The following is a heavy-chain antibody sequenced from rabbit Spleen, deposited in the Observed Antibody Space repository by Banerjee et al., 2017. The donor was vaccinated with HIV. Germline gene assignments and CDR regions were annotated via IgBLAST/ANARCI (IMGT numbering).Heavy chain of an antibody. V-gene: IGHV1S40*01. CDR1: GFSFSSSYY. D-gene: IGHD2-1*01. CDR3: ARSGGDIYDFKL. Sequence: QSLEESGGDLVKPGASLTLTCTASGFSFSSSYYMCWVRQAPGKGLESIACIYGGGSGSTWHASWAKGRFTISKTSSTTVTLQMTSLTVADTATYFCARSGGDIYDFKLWGPGTLVTVS. J-gene: IGHJ4*01. CDR2: IYGGGSGST.